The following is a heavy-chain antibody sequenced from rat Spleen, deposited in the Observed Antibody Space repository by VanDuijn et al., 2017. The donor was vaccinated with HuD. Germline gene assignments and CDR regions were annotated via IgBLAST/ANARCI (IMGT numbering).Heavy chain of an antibody. V-gene: IGHV5S13*01. CDR1: GFTFSNYD. J-gene: IGHJ4*01. CDR2: ISTGGGNT. Sequence: EVQLVESGGGLVQPGRSLKLSCAASGFTFSNYDMAWVRQAPTKGLEWIASISTGGGNTYYRDSVQGRFTTSRDNAKNTQYLQMDSLRSEDTATYYCARHGTTVAYMDAWGQGASVTVSS. D-gene: IGHD1-8*01. CDR3: ARHGTTVAYMDA.